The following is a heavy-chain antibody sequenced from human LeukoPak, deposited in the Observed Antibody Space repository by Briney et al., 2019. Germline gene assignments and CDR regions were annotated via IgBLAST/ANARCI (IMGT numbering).Heavy chain of an antibody. J-gene: IGHJ6*02. D-gene: IGHD3-9*01. Sequence: QAGGSLRLSCAASGFTLSSYGMHWVRQAPGKGLEWVAVISYDGGNKYYADSVEGRFTISRDNSKNTLYLQMNSLRAEDTAVFYCAKDHRYDNYYYGMDVWGQGTTVTVSS. CDR2: ISYDGGNK. V-gene: IGHV3-30*18. CDR3: AKDHRYDNYYYGMDV. CDR1: GFTLSSYG.